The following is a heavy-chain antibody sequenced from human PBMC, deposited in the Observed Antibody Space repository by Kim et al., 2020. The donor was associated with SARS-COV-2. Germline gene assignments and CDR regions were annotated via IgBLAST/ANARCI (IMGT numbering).Heavy chain of an antibody. D-gene: IGHD7-27*01. V-gene: IGHV3-23*01. CDR2: ISGNISDT. CDR3: AKDLLSRLGRGSFAY. J-gene: IGHJ4*01. Sequence: GGSLRLSCAASGFAFGDYAMHWVRRAPGKGLEWVSAISGNISDTNYADSVRGRFTISRDNSKNTLFLQMDSLRVDDTAVYYCAKDLLSRLGRGSFAYWG. CDR1: GFAFGDYA.